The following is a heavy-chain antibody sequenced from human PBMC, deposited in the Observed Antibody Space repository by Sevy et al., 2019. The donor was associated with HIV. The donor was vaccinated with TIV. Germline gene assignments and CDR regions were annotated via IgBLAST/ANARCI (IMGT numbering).Heavy chain of an antibody. CDR2: ISSSGVSE. CDR1: GFSFNTYT. V-gene: IGHV3-21*01. Sequence: GGSLRLSCAASGFSFNTYTFYWVRQAPGEGLEWISSISSSGVSEYYADSVRGRFTISRDNAKNSLSLQMNGLRVEDTGVYYCARVPDSGGRGRADYWGQGTRVTVSS. D-gene: IGHD1-26*01. CDR3: ARVPDSGGRGRADY. J-gene: IGHJ4*02.